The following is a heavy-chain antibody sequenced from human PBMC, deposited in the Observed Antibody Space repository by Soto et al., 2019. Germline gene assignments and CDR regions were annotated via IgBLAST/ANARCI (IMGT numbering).Heavy chain of an antibody. V-gene: IGHV1-69*13. Sequence: SVKVSCKASGGTFSSYAISWVRQAPGQGLEWMGGIIPIFGTANYAQKFQGRVTITADESTSTAYMELSSLRSEDTAVYYCARAPVPFGELSDYFDYWGQGTLVTVSS. CDR2: IIPIFGTA. CDR3: ARAPVPFGELSDYFDY. J-gene: IGHJ4*02. CDR1: GGTFSSYA. D-gene: IGHD3-10*01.